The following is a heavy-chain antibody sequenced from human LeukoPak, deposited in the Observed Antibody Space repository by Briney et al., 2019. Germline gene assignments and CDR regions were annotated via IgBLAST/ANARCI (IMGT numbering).Heavy chain of an antibody. J-gene: IGHJ6*02. Sequence: WASVKVSCKASGYTFTSYAMHWVRQAPGQRLEWMGWINAGNGNTKYSQKFQGRVTITRDTSASTAYMELSSLRSEDTAVYYCASYYGSGSYYNPDYYGMDVWGQGTTVTVSS. D-gene: IGHD3-10*01. CDR3: ASYYGSGSYYNPDYYGMDV. V-gene: IGHV1-3*01. CDR1: GYTFTSYA. CDR2: INAGNGNT.